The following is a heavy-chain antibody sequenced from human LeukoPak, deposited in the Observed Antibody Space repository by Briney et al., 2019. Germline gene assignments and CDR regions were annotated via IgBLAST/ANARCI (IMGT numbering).Heavy chain of an antibody. Sequence: SETLSLTCTVSGGSISSYYWSWIRQPPGKGLEWIGYIYYSGSANYNPSLKSRVTISVDTSKNQFSPKLSSVTAADTAVYYCARLPGGSYIGGWFDPWGQGSLVTVSS. CDR2: IYYSGSA. CDR3: ARLPGGSYIGGWFDP. V-gene: IGHV4-59*08. CDR1: GGSISSYY. D-gene: IGHD1-26*01. J-gene: IGHJ5*02.